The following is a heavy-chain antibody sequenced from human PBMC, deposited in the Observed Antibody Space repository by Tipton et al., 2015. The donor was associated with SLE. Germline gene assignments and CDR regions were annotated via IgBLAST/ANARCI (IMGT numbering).Heavy chain of an antibody. CDR2: INHSGDT. CDR1: GGSFSGYY. D-gene: IGHD6-13*01. V-gene: IGHV4-34*01. J-gene: IGHJ6*02. Sequence: TLSLTCVVYGGSFSGYYWNWIRQPPGKGLEWIGEINHSGDTNYNPSLKSRVTISLDTSRNQFSLKLSSVTAADTAVYYCAREERIAAAGRLYYYYAMDVWGQGTTVTVSS. CDR3: AREERIAAAGRLYYYYAMDV.